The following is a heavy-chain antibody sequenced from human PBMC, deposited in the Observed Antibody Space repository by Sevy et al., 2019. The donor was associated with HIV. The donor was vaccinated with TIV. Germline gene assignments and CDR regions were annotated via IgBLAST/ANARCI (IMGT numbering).Heavy chain of an antibody. D-gene: IGHD5-12*01. Sequence: GGSLRLSCAASGFTFSSAWMSWVRQAPGKGLEWVGRIKSEIDGGAIDYAAPVKGRFRISRKDSKNTVYLQMKTLKTEVTSFYYCITDPGYRGYDEEVINYYYYGMDVWGQGTTVTVSS. J-gene: IGHJ6*02. CDR2: IKSEIDGGAI. CDR1: GFTFSSAW. V-gene: IGHV3-15*01. CDR3: ITDPGYRGYDEEVINYYYYGMDV.